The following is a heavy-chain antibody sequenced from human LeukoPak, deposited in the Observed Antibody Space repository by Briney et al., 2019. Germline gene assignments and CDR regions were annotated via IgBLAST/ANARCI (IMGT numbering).Heavy chain of an antibody. J-gene: IGHJ4*02. CDR2: INPNSGGT. Sequence: GASVKVSCKASGYTFTGYHMHWVRQAPGQGLEWMGWINPNSGGTNYAQKFQGRVTMTRDASISTAYMELSRLRSDDTAVYYCARVGYSSSSQSPIDYWGQGTLVTVSS. D-gene: IGHD6-6*01. CDR3: ARVGYSSSSQSPIDY. V-gene: IGHV1-2*02. CDR1: GYTFTGYH.